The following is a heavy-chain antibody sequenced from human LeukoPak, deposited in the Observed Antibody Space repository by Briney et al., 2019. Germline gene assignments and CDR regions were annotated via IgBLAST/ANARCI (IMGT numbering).Heavy chain of an antibody. CDR2: IYYSGNT. Sequence: SETLSLTCTVSGGSISSGSYYWGWIRQPPGKGLEWIGSIYYSGNTYYNASLKSQVSISIDTSKNQFSLRLTSVTAADTAVYYCARDKGTSYLSSFDYWGQGTLVTVSS. J-gene: IGHJ4*02. CDR1: GGSISSGSYY. CDR3: ARDKGTSYLSSFDY. D-gene: IGHD6-6*01. V-gene: IGHV4-39*02.